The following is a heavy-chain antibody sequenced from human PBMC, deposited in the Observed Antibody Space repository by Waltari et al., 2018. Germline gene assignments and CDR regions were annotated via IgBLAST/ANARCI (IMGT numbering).Heavy chain of an antibody. J-gene: IGHJ6*02. CDR2: IRQDGSEK. V-gene: IGHV3-7*04. Sequence: EVQLVESGGGLVQPGGSLRLSCAAAGFTFTNYWMSWVRQAPGKGLEWVANIRQDGSEKDYVDSVKGRFTISRDNAKNSLYLQMNSLRAEDTAVYYCARDSSGTYCIDGVCGLDDYGMDVWGQGATVTVSS. CDR1: GFTFTNYW. CDR3: ARDSSGTYCIDGVCGLDDYGMDV. D-gene: IGHD2-8*01.